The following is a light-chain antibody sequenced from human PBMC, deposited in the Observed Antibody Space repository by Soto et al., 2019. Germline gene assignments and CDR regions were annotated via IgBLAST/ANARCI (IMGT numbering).Light chain of an antibody. CDR3: CSYAGSHVL. J-gene: IGLJ2*01. CDR2: DVS. V-gene: IGLV2-11*01. Sequence: QSALTQPRSVSGSPGQSVTISCTGTSSDVGGYNYVSWYQQHPGKAPKLMIYDVSQRPSGVPDRFSGSKSGNTASLTISGLQHEDEADYYCCSYAGSHVLFGGGTQLTVL. CDR1: SSDVGGYNY.